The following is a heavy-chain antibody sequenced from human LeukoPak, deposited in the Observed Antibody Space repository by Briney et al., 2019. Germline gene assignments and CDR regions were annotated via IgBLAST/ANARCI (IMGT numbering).Heavy chain of an antibody. D-gene: IGHD2-2*02. Sequence: ASVKVSCKASGGTFSSYAISWVRQAPGQGLEWMGGIIPIFGTANYAQKFQGRVTITTDESTSTAYMELSSLRSEDTAVYHCARSGGYCSSTSCYKDWFDPWGQGTLVTVSS. J-gene: IGHJ5*02. CDR2: IIPIFGTA. CDR1: GGTFSSYA. V-gene: IGHV1-69*05. CDR3: ARSGGYCSSTSCYKDWFDP.